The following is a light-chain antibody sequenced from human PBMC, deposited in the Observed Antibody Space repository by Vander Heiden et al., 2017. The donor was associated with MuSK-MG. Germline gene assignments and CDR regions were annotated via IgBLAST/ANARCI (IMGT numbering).Light chain of an antibody. Sequence: DIQMTQSPSTLSTSVGDRVTITCRASQSIGSWLAWYQQKPGKAPKLLIYDASNLESGVPSRFSGSGSGTEFTLTISGLQPDDFATYYYQHYNNYSGTFGQGTKVEIK. CDR3: QHYNNYSGT. CDR2: DAS. CDR1: QSIGSW. J-gene: IGKJ1*01. V-gene: IGKV1-5*01.